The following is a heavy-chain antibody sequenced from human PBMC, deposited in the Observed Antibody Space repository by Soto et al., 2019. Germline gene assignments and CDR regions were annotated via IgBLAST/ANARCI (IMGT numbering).Heavy chain of an antibody. CDR2: IIPIFGTA. D-gene: IGHD2-15*01. V-gene: IGHV1-69*13. J-gene: IGHJ4*02. CDR1: GGTFSSYA. CDR3: ARSRVVVAATELDY. Sequence: SVKVSCKASGGTFSSYAISWVRQALGQGLEWMGGIIPIFGTANYAQKFQGRVTITADESTSTAYMELSGLRSEDTAVYYCARSRVVVAATELDYWGQGTLVTVSS.